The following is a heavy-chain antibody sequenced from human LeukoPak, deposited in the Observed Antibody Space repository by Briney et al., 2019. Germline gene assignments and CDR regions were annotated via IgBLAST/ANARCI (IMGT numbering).Heavy chain of an antibody. Sequence: GGSLRLSCAVSGFTFSSYAMSWVRQAPGKGLEWVSVITGSGGATYYADSVKGRFTISRDNSKNMEYLQISSLRAADTAVYYCAKASSAWYHFDSWGQGALVTVSS. J-gene: IGHJ4*02. CDR3: AKASSAWYHFDS. CDR2: ITGSGGAT. CDR1: GFTFSSYA. D-gene: IGHD6-19*01. V-gene: IGHV3-23*01.